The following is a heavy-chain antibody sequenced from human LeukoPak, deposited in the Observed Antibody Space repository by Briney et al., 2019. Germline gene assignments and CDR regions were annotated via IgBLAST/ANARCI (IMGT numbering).Heavy chain of an antibody. J-gene: IGHJ4*02. CDR2: IYYSGST. D-gene: IGHD3-16*02. Sequence: SSETLSLTCTVSGGSISSYYWSWIRQPPGKGLEGIGYIYYSGSTNYNPSLKSRVTISVDTSKNQFSLKLSSVTAADTAVYYCARGHYDYVWGSYRAPYYFDYWGQGTLVTVSS. CDR1: GGSISSYY. V-gene: IGHV4-59*01. CDR3: ARGHYDYVWGSYRAPYYFDY.